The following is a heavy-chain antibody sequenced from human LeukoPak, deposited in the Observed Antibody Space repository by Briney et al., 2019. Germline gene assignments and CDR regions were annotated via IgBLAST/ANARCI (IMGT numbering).Heavy chain of an antibody. V-gene: IGHV1-2*02. D-gene: IGHD1-26*01. CDR3: LRGRRILVGDTNAGDFFDY. J-gene: IGHJ4*02. CDR1: GYTFTSYG. Sequence: ASVKVSCKASGYTFTSYGISWVRQAPGQGLEWMGWVNPNSADTHYAQKFQGRVTMTRDTSISTAYMELSRLRSDDTPVYYFLRGRRILVGDTNAGDFFDYWGQGTLVTVSS. CDR2: VNPNSADT.